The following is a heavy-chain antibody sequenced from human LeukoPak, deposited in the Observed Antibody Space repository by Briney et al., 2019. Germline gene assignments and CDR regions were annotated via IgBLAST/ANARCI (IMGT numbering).Heavy chain of an antibody. D-gene: IGHD3-22*01. CDR2: INPNSGGT. V-gene: IGHV1-2*02. CDR3: ASWDYDSSGYYYVVKDAFDI. CDR1: GYTFTSYG. Sequence: RRASVKVSCKASGYTFTSYGISWVRQAPGQGLEWMGWINPNSGGTNYAQKFQGRVTMTRDTSISTAYMELSRLRSDDTAVYYCASWDYDSSGYYYVVKDAFDIWGQGTMVTVSS. J-gene: IGHJ3*02.